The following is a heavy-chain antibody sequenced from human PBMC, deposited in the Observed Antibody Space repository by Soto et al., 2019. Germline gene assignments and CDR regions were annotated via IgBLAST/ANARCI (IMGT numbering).Heavy chain of an antibody. V-gene: IGHV3-30-3*01. CDR2: ISYDGSNK. J-gene: IGHJ3*02. D-gene: IGHD5-18*01. Sequence: PVGSLRLSCAASGFTFSSYAMHWVRQAPGKGLEWVAVISYDGSNKYYADSVKGRFTISRDNSKNTLYLQMNSLRAEDTAVYYCARVFEGTAMVRGAFDIWGQGTMVTVSS. CDR1: GFTFSSYA. CDR3: ARVFEGTAMVRGAFDI.